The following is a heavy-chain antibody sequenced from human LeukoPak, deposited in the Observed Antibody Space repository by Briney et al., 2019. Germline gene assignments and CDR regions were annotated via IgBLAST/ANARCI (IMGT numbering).Heavy chain of an antibody. V-gene: IGHV3-21*01. CDR2: ISSSSSYI. Sequence: GGSLRLSCAASGFTFSSYSMNWVRQAPGKGLEWVSSISSSSSYIYYADSVKGRFTISRDNAKNSLYLQMNSLRAEDTAVYYCARAGSSWPPYSWYPDYWGQGTLVTVSS. CDR3: ARAGSSWPPYSWYPDY. J-gene: IGHJ4*02. D-gene: IGHD6-13*01. CDR1: GFTFSSYS.